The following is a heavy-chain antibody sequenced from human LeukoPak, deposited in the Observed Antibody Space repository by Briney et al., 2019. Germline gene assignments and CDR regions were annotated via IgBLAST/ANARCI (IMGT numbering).Heavy chain of an antibody. J-gene: IGHJ4*02. Sequence: PSETLSLTCTVSGGSISSYYWSWIRQPPGKGLEWIGYIYYSGSTNYNPSLKSRVTISVDTSKNQFSLKLSSVTAADTAVYYCARRAYYYGSGSSYFDYWGQGTLVTVSS. D-gene: IGHD3-10*01. CDR1: GGSISSYY. CDR2: IYYSGST. CDR3: ARRAYYYGSGSSYFDY. V-gene: IGHV4-59*08.